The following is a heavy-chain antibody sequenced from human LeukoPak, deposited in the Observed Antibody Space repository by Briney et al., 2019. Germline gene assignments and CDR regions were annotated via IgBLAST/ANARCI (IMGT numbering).Heavy chain of an antibody. J-gene: IGHJ4*02. CDR1: GGSISNYY. D-gene: IGHD5-12*01. CDR2: IYYSGST. CDR3: ASHSGFGSIDY. Sequence: PSETLSLTCTVSGGSISNYYWSWIRQPPGKGLEWIGYIYYSGSTNYNPSLKSRVTMSVDTSKNQFSLKLSSVTAADTAVYFCASHSGFGSIDYWGQGTLVTVSS. V-gene: IGHV4-59*01.